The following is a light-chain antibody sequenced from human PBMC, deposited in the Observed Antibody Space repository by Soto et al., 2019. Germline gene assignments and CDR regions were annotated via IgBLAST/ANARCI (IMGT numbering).Light chain of an antibody. Sequence: QSALTQPASVSGSPGQSITISCTGTSSDVGGHNSVSWYRQDPGKAPKLMIYDVSNRPSGVSDRFSGSKSGNTASLTISGLQIEDDADYYCSSFTSSVTYGLGTGTKVT. CDR3: SSFTSSVTYG. CDR1: SSDVGGHNS. V-gene: IGLV2-14*01. CDR2: DVS. J-gene: IGLJ1*01.